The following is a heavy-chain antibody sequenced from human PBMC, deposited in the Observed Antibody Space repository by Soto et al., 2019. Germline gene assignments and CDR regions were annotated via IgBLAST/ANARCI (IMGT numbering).Heavy chain of an antibody. CDR2: IKTDASEK. D-gene: IGHD4-17*01. Sequence: PGGSLRLSCAASGFTLRSYWMSWVRQAPGKGLEWLATIKTDASEKKYVDSVKGRFTISRDNAKNSLYLQMNSLRAEDTAVYYCASFGDYGIYYGMDVWGQGTTVTVSS. CDR3: ASFGDYGIYYGMDV. CDR1: GFTLRSYW. V-gene: IGHV3-7*01. J-gene: IGHJ6*02.